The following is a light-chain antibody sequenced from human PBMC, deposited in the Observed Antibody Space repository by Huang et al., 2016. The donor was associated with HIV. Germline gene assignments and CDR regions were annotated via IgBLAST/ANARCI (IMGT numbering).Light chain of an antibody. V-gene: IGKV3-15*01. Sequence: ENLMTQSPSTLSVSTGASATLSCRASQSVFKNLAWYQQKPGQAPKLLIYGSSTRAAGIPARFSGSGSGTDFTLTISSLQSEDFAVYYCQQYNTSPRTFGQGTKVEV. CDR2: GSS. CDR1: QSVFKN. CDR3: QQYNTSPRT. J-gene: IGKJ1*01.